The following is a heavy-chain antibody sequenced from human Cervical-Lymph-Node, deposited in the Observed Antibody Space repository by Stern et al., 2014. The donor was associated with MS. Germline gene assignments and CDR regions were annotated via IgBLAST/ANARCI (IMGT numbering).Heavy chain of an antibody. D-gene: IGHD2-21*02. J-gene: IGHJ2*01. CDR3: ARDPSTTASDWFFDL. V-gene: IGHV4-59*02. CDR2: ISDTGTT. Sequence: QVQLQESGPGLVKPSETLSLTCTVSGGAVSDYYWTWIRQRPGKVLEWIGYISDTGTTNYNPSLHSRVTITLDTSQNQVSLRLRSVTAADTAVYYCARDPSTTASDWFFDLWGRGSLVTVSS. CDR1: GGAVSDYY.